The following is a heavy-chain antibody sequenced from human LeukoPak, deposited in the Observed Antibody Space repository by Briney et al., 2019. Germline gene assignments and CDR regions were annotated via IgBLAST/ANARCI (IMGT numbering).Heavy chain of an antibody. Sequence: GGSLRLSCAASGFTVSSNYMSWVRQAPGKGLEWVSSISSSSSYIYYADSVKGRFTISRDNAKNSLYLQMNSLRAEDTAVYYCARGSYGDYLDYWGQGTLVTVSS. D-gene: IGHD1-26*01. CDR1: GFTVSSNY. V-gene: IGHV3-21*01. CDR2: ISSSSSYI. CDR3: ARGSYGDYLDY. J-gene: IGHJ4*02.